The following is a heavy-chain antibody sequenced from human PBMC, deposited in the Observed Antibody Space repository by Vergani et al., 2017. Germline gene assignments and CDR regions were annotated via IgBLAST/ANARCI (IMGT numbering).Heavy chain of an antibody. Sequence: QVQLVESGGGVVQPGRSLRLSCAASGFTFSSSALHWVRQAPGKGLGGVAGISYDGSNKYYADSVKGRFTISRDNSKDTLYLQMNSLRAEDTAVYYCARAGCIAARRGCYWFDPWGQGTLVTVSS. V-gene: IGHV3-30*04. CDR3: ARAGCIAARRGCYWFDP. CDR1: GFTFSSSA. J-gene: IGHJ5*02. CDR2: ISYDGSNK. D-gene: IGHD6-6*01.